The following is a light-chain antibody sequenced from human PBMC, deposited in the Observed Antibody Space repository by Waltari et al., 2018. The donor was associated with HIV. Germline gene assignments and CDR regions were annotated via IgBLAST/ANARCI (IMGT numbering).Light chain of an antibody. Sequence: DMQMTQSPSTLSASVGDRLTITCRASQSISNWLAWYQQKPGKAPKLLIYEATRLESGVPSRFSGSGYGTEFTLTITSLQPDDFAIYYCQQYNRFWTFGQGTKVDIK. CDR3: QQYNRFWT. CDR1: QSISNW. J-gene: IGKJ1*01. CDR2: EAT. V-gene: IGKV1-5*03.